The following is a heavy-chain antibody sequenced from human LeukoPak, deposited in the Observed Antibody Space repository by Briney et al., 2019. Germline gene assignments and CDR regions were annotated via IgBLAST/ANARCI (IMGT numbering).Heavy chain of an antibody. CDR1: GDSISSHY. Sequence: SETLSLTCTVSGDSISSHYWSWIRQPPGKGLEWIGYISYTGSTNYNPSLKSRVTISLDTSKNQFSLKPNSVTAADTAVYYCARSSYYDRSGYQFDSWGQGTLVSVSS. V-gene: IGHV4-59*08. CDR3: ARSSYYDRSGYQFDS. CDR2: ISYTGST. D-gene: IGHD3-22*01. J-gene: IGHJ4*02.